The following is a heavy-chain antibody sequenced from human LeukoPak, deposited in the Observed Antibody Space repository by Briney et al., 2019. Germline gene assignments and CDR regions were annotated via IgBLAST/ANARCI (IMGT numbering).Heavy chain of an antibody. CDR2: INPNNGDT. D-gene: IGHD3-9*01. CDR1: GYIFTTYF. Sequence: EASVKVSCKASGYIFTTYFIHWVRQAPGQGLEWMGGINPNNGDTNYVQKFQGRVTMTRDTSISTAYMELTRLRSDDTAVYYCAREGGYDILTGYQDYWGQGTLVTVSS. V-gene: IGHV1-2*02. CDR3: AREGGYDILTGYQDY. J-gene: IGHJ4*02.